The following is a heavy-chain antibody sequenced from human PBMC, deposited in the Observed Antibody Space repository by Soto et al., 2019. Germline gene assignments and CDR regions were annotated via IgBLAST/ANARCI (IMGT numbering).Heavy chain of an antibody. CDR3: AKERGVAQAGGYSWFDP. J-gene: IGHJ5*02. CDR2: ISGSGDMS. CDR1: GFNFRRFG. Sequence: PXGSLSLSCAASGFNFRRFGMNWVRQAPGKGLEWVAGISGSGDMSYYADALEGRVTVSRDNSRNVLYLEMNSLRAEDTAVYYCAKERGVAQAGGYSWFDPWGQGTLVTVSS. D-gene: IGHD5-12*01. V-gene: IGHV3-23*01.